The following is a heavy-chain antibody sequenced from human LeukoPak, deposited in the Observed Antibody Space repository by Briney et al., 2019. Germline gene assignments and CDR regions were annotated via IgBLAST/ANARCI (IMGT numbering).Heavy chain of an antibody. D-gene: IGHD3-9*01. CDR3: AREKGLRYFDWFTPLDY. Sequence: GGSLRLSCAASGFTFSSYSMNWVRQAPGKGLEWVSSISSSSSYIYYADSVKGRFTISRDNAKNSLYLQMNSLRAEDTAVYYCAREKGLRYFDWFTPLDYWGQGTLVTVSS. J-gene: IGHJ4*02. CDR1: GFTFSSYS. CDR2: ISSSSSYI. V-gene: IGHV3-21*01.